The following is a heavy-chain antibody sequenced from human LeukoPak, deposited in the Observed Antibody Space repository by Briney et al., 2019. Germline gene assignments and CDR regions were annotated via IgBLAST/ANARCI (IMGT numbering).Heavy chain of an antibody. Sequence: SETLSLTCTVSGGSISSYYWSWIRQPPGKGLEWIGYIYYSGSTNYNPSLKSRVTISVDTSKNQFSLKLSSVTAADTAVYYSARVYRYYYMDVWGKGTTVTISS. CDR3: ARVYRYYYMDV. J-gene: IGHJ6*03. CDR1: GGSISSYY. V-gene: IGHV4-59*01. CDR2: IYYSGST. D-gene: IGHD2-2*02.